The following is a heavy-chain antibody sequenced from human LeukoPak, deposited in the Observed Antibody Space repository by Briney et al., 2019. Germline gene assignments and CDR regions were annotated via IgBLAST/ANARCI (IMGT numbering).Heavy chain of an antibody. Sequence: GGSLRLSCAASGFTFSTYAMSWARQAPGKGLEWVSGMSGSDSTYYADSVKGRFTISRDNSKNTLYLQMNSLRAEDTAVYYCARLAWDDSSGYNDYWGQGTLITVSS. CDR3: ARLAWDDSSGYNDY. CDR1: GFTFSTYA. V-gene: IGHV3-23*01. J-gene: IGHJ4*02. CDR2: MSGSDST. D-gene: IGHD3-22*01.